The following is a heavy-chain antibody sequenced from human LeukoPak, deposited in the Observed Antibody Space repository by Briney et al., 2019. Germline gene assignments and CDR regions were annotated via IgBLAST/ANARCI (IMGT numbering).Heavy chain of an antibody. CDR1: GGTFSSYA. D-gene: IGHD1-26*01. CDR2: IIPIFGTA. CDR3: ARVKVGATTNDWYFDL. V-gene: IGHV1-69*13. Sequence: RASVKVSCKASGGTFSSYAISWVRQAPGQGLEWMGGIIPIFGTANYAQKFQGRVTITADESTSTAYMELSSLRSEDTAVYYCARVKVGATTNDWYFDLWGRGTLVTVSS. J-gene: IGHJ2*01.